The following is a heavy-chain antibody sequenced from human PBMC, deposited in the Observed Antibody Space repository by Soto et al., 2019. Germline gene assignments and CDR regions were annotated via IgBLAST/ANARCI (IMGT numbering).Heavy chain of an antibody. CDR2: IIPIFGTA. V-gene: IGHV1-69*12. CDR1: GGTFSSYA. Sequence: QVQLVQSGAEVKKPGSSVKVSCKASGGTFSSYAISWVRQAPGQGLEWMGGIIPIFGTANYAQKFQGRVASTAEESMSRAYMELSSLSSEGPAVYCCARDGTGTLEYMWFDPWGQGTLVTVSS. J-gene: IGHJ5*02. D-gene: IGHD1-1*01. CDR3: ARDGTGTLEYMWFDP.